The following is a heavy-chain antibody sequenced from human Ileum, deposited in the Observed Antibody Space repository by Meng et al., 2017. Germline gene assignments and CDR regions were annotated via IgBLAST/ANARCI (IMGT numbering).Heavy chain of an antibody. Sequence: QVQLQESGPGLVKPSETLSLTCTVSGGSISNYYWSWIRQPPGKGLEWIGYIHYSGSTNYNPSLKRRITMSVDTSKNQVSLKLSSVTAADTAIYYCAAFCSGGSCPDYWGQGTLVTVSS. CDR1: GGSISNYY. CDR2: IHYSGST. D-gene: IGHD2-15*01. V-gene: IGHV4-59*01. J-gene: IGHJ4*02. CDR3: AAFCSGGSCPDY.